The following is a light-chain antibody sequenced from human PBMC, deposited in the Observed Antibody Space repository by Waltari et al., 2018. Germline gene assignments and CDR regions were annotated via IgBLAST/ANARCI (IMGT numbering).Light chain of an antibody. J-gene: IGKJ4*01. Sequence: EIRMTQSPATLSVAPGERATPFCRASHFGDGKVAWYQQRPGQAPRLLMYGASIRATGFPPRFTASGSGTQFTLTIGSLQSEDFAVYFCQQYNNWPLTFGGGTRVEV. V-gene: IGKV3-15*01. CDR1: HFGDGK. CDR3: QQYNNWPLT. CDR2: GAS.